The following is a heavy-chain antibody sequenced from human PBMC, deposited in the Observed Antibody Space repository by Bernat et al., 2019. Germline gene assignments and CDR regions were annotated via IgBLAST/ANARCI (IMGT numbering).Heavy chain of an antibody. CDR1: GFTFSSYG. CDR3: ARDPDSSSFLYYFDY. J-gene: IGHJ4*02. Sequence: QVQLVESGGGVVQPGRSLRLSCAASGFTFSSYGMHWVRQASGKGLEWVAVIWYDGSNKYYADSVKGRFTISRDNSKNTLYLQMNSLRAEDTAVYYCARDPDSSSFLYYFDYWGQGTLVTVSS. D-gene: IGHD6-13*01. V-gene: IGHV3-33*01. CDR2: IWYDGSNK.